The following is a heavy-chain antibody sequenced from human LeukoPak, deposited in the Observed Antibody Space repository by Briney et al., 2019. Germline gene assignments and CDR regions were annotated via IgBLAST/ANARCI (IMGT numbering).Heavy chain of an antibody. V-gene: IGHV4-39*07. J-gene: IGHJ6*02. CDR1: GGSISSSSYY. CDR2: IYYSGST. D-gene: IGHD5-12*01. CDR3: ARDPSYSGYSYYYGMDV. Sequence: SETLSLTCTVSGGSISSSSYYWGWIRQPPGKGLEWIGSIYYSGSTYYNPSLKSRVTISVDTSKNQFSLKLSSVTAADTAVYYCARDPSYSGYSYYYGMDVWGQGTTVTVSS.